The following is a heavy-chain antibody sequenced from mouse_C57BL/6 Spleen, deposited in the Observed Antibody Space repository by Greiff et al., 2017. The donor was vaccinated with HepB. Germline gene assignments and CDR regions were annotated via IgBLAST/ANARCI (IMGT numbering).Heavy chain of an antibody. J-gene: IGHJ2*01. CDR3: ARSPLYGSSPYYFDY. CDR2: IYPGSGST. V-gene: IGHV1-55*01. Sequence: VQLQQPGAELVKPGASVKMSCKASGYTFPSYWITWVKQRPGQGLEWIGDIYPGSGSTNYNEKFKSKATLTVDTSSSTAYMQLSSLTSEDSAVYYCARSPLYGSSPYYFDYWGQGTTLTVSS. D-gene: IGHD1-1*01. CDR1: GYTFPSYW.